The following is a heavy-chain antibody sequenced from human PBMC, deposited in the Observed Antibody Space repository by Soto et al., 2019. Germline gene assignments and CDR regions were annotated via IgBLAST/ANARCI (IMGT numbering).Heavy chain of an antibody. V-gene: IGHV3-30-3*01. Sequence: QAQLVESGGGVVQPGRSLRLSCAASGFTFNIYALHWVRQAPGKGLEWVAVISFDGTKKYYSDSVKGRFTISRDNLKNTLYLQMTNLRVEDAALYFCAREDDYGYRYINYGLDVWGKGTTVTVSS. CDR1: GFTFNIYA. CDR3: AREDDYGYRYINYGLDV. CDR2: ISFDGTKK. D-gene: IGHD4-17*01. J-gene: IGHJ6*04.